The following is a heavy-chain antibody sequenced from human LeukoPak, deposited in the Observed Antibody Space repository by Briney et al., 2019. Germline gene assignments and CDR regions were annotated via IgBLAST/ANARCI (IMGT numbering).Heavy chain of an antibody. J-gene: IGHJ4*02. V-gene: IGHV3-48*01. D-gene: IGHD3-22*01. Sequence: GGSLRLSCAASGFTFSSYSMNWVRQAPGKGLEWVSYISSSSSTIYYANSVKGRFTISRDNAKNSLYLQMNSLRAEDTAVYYCARDSSHESELYYYDSSGYYYLYYFDYWGQGTLVTVSS. CDR2: ISSSSSTI. CDR3: ARDSSHESELYYYDSSGYYYLYYFDY. CDR1: GFTFSSYS.